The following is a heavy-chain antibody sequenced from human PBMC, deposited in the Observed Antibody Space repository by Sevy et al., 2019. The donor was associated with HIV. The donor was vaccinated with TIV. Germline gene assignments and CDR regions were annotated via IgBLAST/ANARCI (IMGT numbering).Heavy chain of an antibody. CDR2: IYYSGST. V-gene: IGHV4-38-2*02. Sequence: SETLSLACAVSGYSISSGYYWGWIRQPPGKGLEWIGSIYYSGSTYYNPSLKSRVTISVDTSKNQFSLKLSSVTAADTAVYYCARDLGSGWPDYYYYYMDVWGKGTTVTVSS. J-gene: IGHJ6*03. CDR3: ARDLGSGWPDYYYYYMDV. CDR1: GYSISSGYY. D-gene: IGHD6-19*01.